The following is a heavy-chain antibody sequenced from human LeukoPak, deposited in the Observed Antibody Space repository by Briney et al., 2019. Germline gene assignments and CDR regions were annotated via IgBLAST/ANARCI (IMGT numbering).Heavy chain of an antibody. D-gene: IGHD3-22*01. CDR1: GYTFTGYY. J-gene: IGHJ4*02. V-gene: IGHV1-2*02. CDR3: AVGDYYYDTRFDY. CDR2: INPHSGGT. Sequence: ASVKVSCKASGYTFTGYYMHWVRQAPGQGLEWMGWINPHSGGTNYAQKFQGRVTMTRDTSASTAHMDLNSLRSEDMAVYYCAVGDYYYDTRFDYWGQGTLVTVSS.